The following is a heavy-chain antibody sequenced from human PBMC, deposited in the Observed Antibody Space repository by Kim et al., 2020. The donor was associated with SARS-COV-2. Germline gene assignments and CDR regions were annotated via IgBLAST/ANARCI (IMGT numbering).Heavy chain of an antibody. Sequence: ASVKVSCTASGYTFSSYGISWVRQAPGQGLEWMGWISAYNGNTNYAQKLQGRVTMTTDTSTSTAYMELRSLRSDDTAVYYCARVGYKWNDVAGYYYYYMDVWGKGTTVTVSS. D-gene: IGHD1-1*01. CDR3: ARVGYKWNDVAGYYYYYMDV. V-gene: IGHV1-18*01. CDR1: GYTFSSYG. J-gene: IGHJ6*03. CDR2: ISAYNGNT.